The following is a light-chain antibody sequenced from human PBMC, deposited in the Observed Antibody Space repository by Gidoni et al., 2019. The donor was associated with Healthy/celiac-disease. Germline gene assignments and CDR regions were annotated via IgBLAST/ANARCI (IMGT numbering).Light chain of an antibody. J-gene: IGLJ1*01. CDR1: SSDVGGYNY. CDR2: DVS. CDR3: SSYTSSSTV. V-gene: IGLV2-14*01. Sequence: QSALTQPASVSGSPGQSITISCTGTSSDVGGYNYVSSYQQHPGKAPKLMIYDVSNRPSGFSNRFSGSKSGNTASLTISGLQAEDEADYYCSSYTSSSTVFGTGTKVTVL.